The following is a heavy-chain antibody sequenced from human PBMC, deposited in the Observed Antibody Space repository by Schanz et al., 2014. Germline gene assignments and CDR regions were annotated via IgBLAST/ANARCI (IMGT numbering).Heavy chain of an antibody. D-gene: IGHD3-10*01. CDR1: GFSVGNKY. V-gene: IGHV3-21*01. CDR3: ARPALWFGDNCFDP. J-gene: IGHJ5*02. Sequence: EVQLMESGGGLVKPGGSLRLSCAASGFSVGNKYMNWVRQAPGKGLEWVSAISGSGGSTYYADSVKGRFTISRDNAKNTLYLQMNSLRAEDTAVYYCARPALWFGDNCFDPWGQGTLVTVSS. CDR2: ISGSGGST.